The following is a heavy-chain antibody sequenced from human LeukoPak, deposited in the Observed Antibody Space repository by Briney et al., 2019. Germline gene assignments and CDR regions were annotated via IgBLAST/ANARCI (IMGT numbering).Heavy chain of an antibody. J-gene: IGHJ6*02. CDR3: ASRKTLWWSRSNDYYYYGMDV. D-gene: IGHD2-8*02. CDR1: GGSFSGYY. V-gene: IGHV4-34*01. CDR2: INHSGST. Sequence: SETLSLTCAVYGGSFSGYYWSWIRQPPGKGLEWIGEINHSGSTNYNPSLKSRVTISVDTSKNQFSLKLSSVTAADTAVYYCASRKTLWWSRSNDYYYYGMDVWGQGTTVTVSS.